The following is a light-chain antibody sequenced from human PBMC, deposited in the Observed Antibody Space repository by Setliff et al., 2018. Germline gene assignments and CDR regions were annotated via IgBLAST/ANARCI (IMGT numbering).Light chain of an antibody. CDR1: RYDVGGYNF. CDR2: DVS. V-gene: IGLV2-14*01. J-gene: IGLJ1*01. Sequence: QSALAQPASVSGSPGQSITISCTGTRYDVGGYNFVSWYQHHPGKAPKLMIYDVSVRPSGVSNRFSGSKSGNTASLTISGLQAEDEADYYCSSYISSSLEVFGTGTKGTV. CDR3: SSYISSSLEV.